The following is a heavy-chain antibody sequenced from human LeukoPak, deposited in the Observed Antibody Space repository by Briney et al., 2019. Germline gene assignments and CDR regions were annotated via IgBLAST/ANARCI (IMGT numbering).Heavy chain of an antibody. V-gene: IGHV3-48*02. CDR3: ARGLDCSSTSCRSLGWFDP. Sequence: GGSLRLSCAASGFTFSSYSMNWVRQAPGKGLEWVSYISSSSSTIYYAGSVKGRFTISRGNAKNPLYLQMNSLRDEDTAVYYCARGLDCSSTSCRSLGWFDPWGQGTLVTVSS. D-gene: IGHD2-2*01. J-gene: IGHJ5*02. CDR2: ISSSSSTI. CDR1: GFTFSSYS.